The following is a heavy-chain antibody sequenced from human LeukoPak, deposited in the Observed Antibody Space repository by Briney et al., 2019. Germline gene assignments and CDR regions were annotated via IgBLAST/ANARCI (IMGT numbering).Heavy chain of an antibody. V-gene: IGHV3-30-3*01. CDR1: GFNFRNYW. D-gene: IGHD2-2*01. CDR3: ARGVPPDV. Sequence: HSGGSLRLSCAASGFNFRNYWMAWVRQAPGKGLERVAVISYDGSNKYYADSVKGRFTISRDNSKNTLYLQMNSLRAEDTAVYYCARGVPPDVWGQGTTVTVSS. J-gene: IGHJ6*02. CDR2: ISYDGSNK.